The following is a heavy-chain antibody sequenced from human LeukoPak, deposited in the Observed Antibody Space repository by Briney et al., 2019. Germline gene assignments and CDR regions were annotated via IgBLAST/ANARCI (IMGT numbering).Heavy chain of an antibody. CDR2: IYYSGST. D-gene: IGHD5-18*01. J-gene: IGHJ4*02. CDR1: GGSISSNNYY. V-gene: IGHV4-39*01. Sequence: PSETLSLTCTVSGGSISSNNYYWGWIRQPPGKGLEWIGSIYYSGSTNYNPSLESRVAISVDTSKNQFTLNLSSVTAADTAVYYCARRGYSYGFRWGQGTLVTVSS. CDR3: ARRGYSYGFR.